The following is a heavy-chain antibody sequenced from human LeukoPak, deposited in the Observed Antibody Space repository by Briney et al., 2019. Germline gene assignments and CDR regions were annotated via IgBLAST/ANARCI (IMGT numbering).Heavy chain of an antibody. Sequence: GGSLRLSCAASGFTFSNYWMSWVRQAPGKGLEWVANIKQDGSEKYYVDSVKGRFTISRDNAKNSLYLQMSSLRVEDTAVYYCASLGSAAAAWSWGQGTLVTVSS. D-gene: IGHD6-13*01. CDR3: ASLGSAAAAWS. CDR2: IKQDGSEK. V-gene: IGHV3-7*05. CDR1: GFTFSNYW. J-gene: IGHJ5*02.